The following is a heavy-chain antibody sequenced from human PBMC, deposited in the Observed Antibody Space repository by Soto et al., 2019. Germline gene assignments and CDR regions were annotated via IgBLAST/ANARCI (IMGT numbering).Heavy chain of an antibody. D-gene: IGHD2-15*01. V-gene: IGHV3-30*18. CDR1: GFTFSSYG. CDR3: AKGKDIVVVVAATPLSY. Sequence: QVQLVESGGGVVQPGRSLRLSCAASGFTFSSYGMHWVRQAPGKGLEWGAVISYDGSNKYYADSVKGRFTISRDNSKNTLYLQMNSLRAEDTAVYYCAKGKDIVVVVAATPLSYWGQGTLVTVSS. CDR2: ISYDGSNK. J-gene: IGHJ4*02.